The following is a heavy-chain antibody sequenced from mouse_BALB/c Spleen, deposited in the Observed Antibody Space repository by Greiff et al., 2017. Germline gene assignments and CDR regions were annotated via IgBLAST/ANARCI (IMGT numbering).Heavy chain of an antibody. CDR1: GYTFTSYW. V-gene: IGHV1S81*02. Sequence: QVQLKQPGAELVKPGASVKLSCKASGYTFTSYWMHWVKQRPGQGLEWIGEINPSNGRTNYNEKFKSKATLTVDKSSSTAYMQLSSLTSEDSAVYYCANGYLFAYWGQGTLVTVSA. D-gene: IGHD2-2*01. CDR2: INPSNGRT. CDR3: ANGYLFAY. J-gene: IGHJ3*01.